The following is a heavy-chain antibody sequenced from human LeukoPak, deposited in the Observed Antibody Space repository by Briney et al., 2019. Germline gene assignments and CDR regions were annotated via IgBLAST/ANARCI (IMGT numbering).Heavy chain of an antibody. CDR1: GYTFTRYD. Sequence: ASVQVSCKASGYTFTRYDINWVRQATGQGLEWMGWMNPNSGNTGYAQKFQGRVSMTWNTSISTAYMELSSLKSEDTAVYYCAKIGAAARRTPNPRWFDPWGQGTLVTVSS. CDR2: MNPNSGNT. CDR3: AKIGAAARRTPNPRWFDP. J-gene: IGHJ5*02. D-gene: IGHD6-6*01. V-gene: IGHV1-8*01.